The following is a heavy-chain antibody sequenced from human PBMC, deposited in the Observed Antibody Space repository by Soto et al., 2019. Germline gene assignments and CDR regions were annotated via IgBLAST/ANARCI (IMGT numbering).Heavy chain of an antibody. CDR1: GYTFTSYW. Sequence: PGESLKISCKGSGYTFTSYWITWVRQMPGKGPEWVATIDCSDSYINYSPSFQGHVTISADKSVSTAYLQWSSLKASDSAMYYCARFQAAAGDNDLTFDYWGQGTLVTVSS. CDR3: ARFQAAAGDNDLTFDY. CDR2: IDCSDSYI. D-gene: IGHD6-13*01. J-gene: IGHJ4*02. V-gene: IGHV5-10-1*01.